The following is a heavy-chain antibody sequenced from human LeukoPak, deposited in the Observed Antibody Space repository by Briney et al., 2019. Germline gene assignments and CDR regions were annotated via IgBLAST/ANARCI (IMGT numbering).Heavy chain of an antibody. V-gene: IGHV4-4*07. D-gene: IGHD4-17*01. CDR2: FSTSVTT. J-gene: IGHJ6*03. CDR3: ARAVTTDYYSYYMDV. CDR1: GGSISGYY. Sequence: SETLSLTCTVSGGSISGYYWNWIRQPAGKGLEWIGRFSTSVTTNYNPSLRSRVTISVDKSKNQFSLRLSSVTAADTAVYYCARAVTTDYYSYYMDVWGRGTTVTVSS.